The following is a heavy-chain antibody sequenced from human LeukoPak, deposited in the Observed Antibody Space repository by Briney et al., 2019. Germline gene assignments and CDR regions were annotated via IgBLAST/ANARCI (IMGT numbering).Heavy chain of an antibody. Sequence: SETLSLTCTVSGHSISSGYYWGWIRQPPGKGLEWIGSIYHSGSTYYNPSLKSRVTISVDTSKNQFSLKLSSVTAADTAVYYCARDNLYFWSGYSEYYYYYMDVWGKGTTVTVSS. D-gene: IGHD3-3*01. J-gene: IGHJ6*03. CDR1: GHSISSGYY. V-gene: IGHV4-38-2*02. CDR3: ARDNLYFWSGYSEYYYYYMDV. CDR2: IYHSGST.